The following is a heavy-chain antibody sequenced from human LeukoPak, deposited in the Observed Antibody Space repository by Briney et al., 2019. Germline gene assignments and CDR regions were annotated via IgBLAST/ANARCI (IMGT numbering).Heavy chain of an antibody. CDR1: GGTFSSYA. D-gene: IGHD2-21*02. J-gene: IGHJ5*02. CDR3: ARDSSAVVTARYNWFDP. Sequence: SVKVSCKASGGTFSSYAISWVRQAPGQGLEWMGRIIPILGIANYAQKFQGRVTITADKSTSTAYMELSNLRSEDTAVYYCARDSSAVVTARYNWFDPWGQGTLVTVSS. CDR2: IIPILGIA. V-gene: IGHV1-69*04.